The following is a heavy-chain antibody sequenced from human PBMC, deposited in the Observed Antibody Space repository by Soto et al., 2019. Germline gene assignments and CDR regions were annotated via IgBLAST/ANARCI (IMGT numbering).Heavy chain of an antibody. Sequence: QVQLVESGGGVVQPGRSLRLSCAASGFTFSSYAMHWVRQAPGKGLEWVAVISYDGSNKYYADSVKGRFTISRDNSKNTLYLQMNSLRAEDTAVYYCARGLYYDSSGYYGAYWGQGTLVTVSS. D-gene: IGHD3-22*01. CDR2: ISYDGSNK. V-gene: IGHV3-30-3*01. CDR3: ARGLYYDSSGYYGAY. J-gene: IGHJ4*02. CDR1: GFTFSSYA.